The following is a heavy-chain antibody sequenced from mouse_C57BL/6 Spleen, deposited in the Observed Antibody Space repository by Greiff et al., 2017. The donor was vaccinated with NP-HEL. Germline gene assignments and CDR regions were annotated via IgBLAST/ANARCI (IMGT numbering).Heavy chain of an antibody. D-gene: IGHD1-1*01. Sequence: EVQLQQSGPELVKPGASVKISCKASGYPFTDYYMNWVKQSHGKSLEWIGDINPNNGGTSYNQKFKGKATLTVDQSSSTAYMELRSLTSEDSAVYYCARYRIEHYYGSFSRLTAFAYWGQGTLVTVSA. J-gene: IGHJ3*01. CDR3: ARYRIEHYYGSFSRLTAFAY. CDR2: INPNNGGT. CDR1: GYPFTDYY. V-gene: IGHV1-26*01.